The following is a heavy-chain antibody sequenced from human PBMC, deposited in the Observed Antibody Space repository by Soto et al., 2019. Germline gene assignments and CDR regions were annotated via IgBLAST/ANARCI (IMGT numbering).Heavy chain of an antibody. V-gene: IGHV4-39*01. D-gene: IGHD2-21*02. CDR1: GYSISSRSYY. J-gene: IGHJ4*02. Sequence: SETLSLACPVPGYSISSRSYYWGWIRQPPGKGLEWIGSIYYSGSTYNNPSLRSRVSMSIDTSKDQFSLKLKSVTAADTALYFCARQRTSVVTQAYFDVWGPGALVTFYS. CDR2: IYYSGST. CDR3: ARQRTSVVTQAYFDV.